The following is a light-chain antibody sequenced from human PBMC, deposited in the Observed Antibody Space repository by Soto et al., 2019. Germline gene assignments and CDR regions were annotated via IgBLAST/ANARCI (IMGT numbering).Light chain of an antibody. CDR3: TSYISSTTPYV. Sequence: QSVLTQPPSASGSPGQSVTISCTGTSSDVGGYNYVSWSQHHPGKAPKLVIYEVASRPSGVSNRFSGSKTGNTASLTISGLQAEDEADYYCTSYISSTTPYVFGTGTKVTVL. V-gene: IGLV2-14*01. CDR2: EVA. CDR1: SSDVGGYNY. J-gene: IGLJ1*01.